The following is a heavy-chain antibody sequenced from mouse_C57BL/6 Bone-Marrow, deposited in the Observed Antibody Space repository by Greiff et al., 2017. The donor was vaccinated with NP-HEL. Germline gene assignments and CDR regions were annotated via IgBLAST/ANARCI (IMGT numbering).Heavy chain of an antibody. Sequence: QVQLQQPGAELVMPGASVKLSCKASGYTFTSYWMHWVKQRPGQGLAWIGEIDPSDSYTNYNQKFQGKSTLTVDKSSSTAYMQLSSLTSEDAAVYYCARGLGRDYWGQGTTLTVSS. D-gene: IGHD4-1*01. CDR2: IDPSDSYT. V-gene: IGHV1-69*01. J-gene: IGHJ2*01. CDR3: ARGLGRDY. CDR1: GYTFTSYW.